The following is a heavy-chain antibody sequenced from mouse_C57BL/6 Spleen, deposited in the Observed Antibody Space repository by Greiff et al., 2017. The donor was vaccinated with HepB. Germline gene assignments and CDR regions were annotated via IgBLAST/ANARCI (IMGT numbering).Heavy chain of an antibody. J-gene: IGHJ2*01. CDR3: ARSDGYSGFDY. CDR2: IDPSDSYT. CDR1: GYTFTSYW. D-gene: IGHD2-3*01. Sequence: QVQLQQPGAELVMPGASVKLSCKASGYTFTSYWMHWVKQRPGQGLEWIGEIDPSDSYTNYNQKFKGKSTLTVDKSSSTAYMQLSSLTSEDSAVYYCARSDGYSGFDYWGQGTTLTVSS. V-gene: IGHV1-69*01.